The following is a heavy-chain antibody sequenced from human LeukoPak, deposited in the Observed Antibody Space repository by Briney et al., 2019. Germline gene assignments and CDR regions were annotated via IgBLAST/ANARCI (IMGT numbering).Heavy chain of an antibody. V-gene: IGHV3-30*02. J-gene: IGHJ4*02. Sequence: GGSLRLSCAASGFTFSSYGMHWVRQAPGKGLEWVAFIRYDGSNKYYADSVKGRFTISRDNSKNTLYLQMNSLRAEDTAVYYCAKDSSSSRRGIDYWGQGTLVTVSS. D-gene: IGHD6-6*01. CDR1: GFTFSSYG. CDR2: IRYDGSNK. CDR3: AKDSSSSRRGIDY.